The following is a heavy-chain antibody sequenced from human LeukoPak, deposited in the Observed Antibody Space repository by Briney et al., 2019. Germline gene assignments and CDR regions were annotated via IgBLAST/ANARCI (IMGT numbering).Heavy chain of an antibody. CDR3: AKDHTIYSYAYGDYYDY. CDR1: GFTFSSYE. J-gene: IGHJ4*02. D-gene: IGHD5-18*01. V-gene: IGHV3-48*03. CDR2: ISSSGSTI. Sequence: GGSLRLSCAASGFTFSSYEMNWVRQAPGKGLEWVSYISSSGSTIYYADSVKGRFTISRDNSKNTLYLQMNSLRAEDTAVYYCAKDHTIYSYAYGDYYDYWGQGTLVTVSS.